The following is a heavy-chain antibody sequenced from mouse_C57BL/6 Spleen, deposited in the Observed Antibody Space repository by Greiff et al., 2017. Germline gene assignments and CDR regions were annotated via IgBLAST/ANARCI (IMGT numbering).Heavy chain of an antibody. J-gene: IGHJ4*01. Sequence: VKLVESGAELVRPGASVTLSCKASGYTFTDYEMHWVKQTPVHGLEWIGAIDPETGGTAYNQKFKGKAILTADKSSSTAYMELRSLTSEDSAVYYCTRNYGNSPYYAMDYWGQGTSVTVSS. CDR1: GYTFTDYE. CDR3: TRNYGNSPYYAMDY. D-gene: IGHD2-1*01. CDR2: IDPETGGT. V-gene: IGHV1-15*01.